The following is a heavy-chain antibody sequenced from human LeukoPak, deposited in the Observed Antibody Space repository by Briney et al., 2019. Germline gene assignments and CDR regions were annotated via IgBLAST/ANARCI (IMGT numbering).Heavy chain of an antibody. CDR1: GFTFSSYS. V-gene: IGHV3-21*04. J-gene: IGHJ4*02. CDR3: AKFRADSSGWPFDY. D-gene: IGHD6-19*01. Sequence: GGSLRLSCAASGFTFSSYSMNWVRQAPGKGLEWVSSISSSSSYIYYADSVKGRFTISRDNAKNSLYLQMNSLRAEDTAIHYCAKFRADSSGWPFDYWGQGTLVTVSS. CDR2: ISSSSSYI.